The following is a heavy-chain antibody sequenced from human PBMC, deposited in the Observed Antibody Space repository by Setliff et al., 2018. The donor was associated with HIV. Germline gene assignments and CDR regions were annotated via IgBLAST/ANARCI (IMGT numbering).Heavy chain of an antibody. Sequence: KVSCKASGDTFSTYAISWVRQAPGQGLEWMGGIIPILGIANYAQKFQGRVTITADKSTSTAYMELSSLRSEDTAVYYCARRRYYYDSSGYPQGAFDIWGQGTMVTVSS. CDR2: IIPILGIA. J-gene: IGHJ3*02. CDR3: ARRRYYYDSSGYPQGAFDI. V-gene: IGHV1-69*10. D-gene: IGHD3-22*01. CDR1: GDTFSTYA.